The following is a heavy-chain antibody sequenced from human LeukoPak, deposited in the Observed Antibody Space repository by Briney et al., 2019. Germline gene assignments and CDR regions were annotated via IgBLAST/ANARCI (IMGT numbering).Heavy chain of an antibody. D-gene: IGHD6-19*01. CDR3: ARHGPLHGAGYSSGWYPHHKKTHGYYFDY. Sequence: SETLSLTCTVSGGSISSSSYYWGWIRQPPGKGLEWIGSIYYSGSTYYNPSLKSRVTISVDTSKNQFSLKLSSVTAADTAVYYCARHGPLHGAGYSSGWYPHHKKTHGYYFDYWGQGTLVTVSS. J-gene: IGHJ4*02. CDR2: IYYSGST. V-gene: IGHV4-39*01. CDR1: GGSISSSSYY.